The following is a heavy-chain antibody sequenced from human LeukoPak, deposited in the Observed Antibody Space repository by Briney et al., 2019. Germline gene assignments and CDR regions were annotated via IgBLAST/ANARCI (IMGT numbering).Heavy chain of an antibody. V-gene: IGHV4-30-4*01. CDR3: ARVGGGATVTHYGAFDY. D-gene: IGHD4-17*01. J-gene: IGHJ4*01. CDR1: GGSISSGDYY. Sequence: PSQTLSLTCTVSGGSISSGDYYWSWIRQPPGKGLEWIGYIYYSGSTYYNPSLKSRVTISVDTSKNQFSLKLSSVTAADTAVYYCARVGGGATVTHYGAFDYWGQGTLGNVSS. CDR2: IYYSGST.